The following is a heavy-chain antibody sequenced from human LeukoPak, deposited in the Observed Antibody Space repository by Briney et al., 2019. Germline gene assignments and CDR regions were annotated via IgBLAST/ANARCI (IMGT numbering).Heavy chain of an antibody. CDR1: GGSISSYY. J-gene: IGHJ5*02. CDR3: ARDSNSEVDP. CDR2: ICSSGST. Sequence: SETLSLTCTVSGGSISSYYWSWIRQPAGKGLEWIGRICSSGSTNYNPSLKSRVTMSVDTSKNQFSLKVSSVTAADTAVYYCARDSNSEVDPWGQGTLVTVSS. V-gene: IGHV4-4*07. D-gene: IGHD2/OR15-2a*01.